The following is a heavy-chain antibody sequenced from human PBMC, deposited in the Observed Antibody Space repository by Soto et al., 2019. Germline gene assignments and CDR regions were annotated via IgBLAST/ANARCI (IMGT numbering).Heavy chain of an antibody. D-gene: IGHD3-22*01. J-gene: IGHJ4*02. V-gene: IGHV1-3*01. CDR3: AREGPPNYYDSSGYYRY. Sequence: ASVKVSCKASGYTFTSYAMHWVRQAPGQRLEWMGWINAGNGNTKYSQKFQGRVTITRDASASTAHMELSSLRSEDTAVYYCAREGPPNYYDSSGYYRYWGQGTLVTVSS. CDR2: INAGNGNT. CDR1: GYTFTSYA.